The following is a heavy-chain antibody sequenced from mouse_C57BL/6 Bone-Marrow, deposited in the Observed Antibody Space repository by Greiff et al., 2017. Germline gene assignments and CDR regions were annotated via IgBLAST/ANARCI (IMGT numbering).Heavy chain of an antibody. Sequence: QVQLQQPGAELVKPGASVKLSCKASGYTFTSYWMHWVKQRPGRGLEWIGRIGPTSGGTKYTEKFKSKATLTVDKPSSTACMQLSSLTSEDSAVYYCAGALYGKPHWYFDVWGTGTTVTVSS. D-gene: IGHD2-1*01. J-gene: IGHJ1*03. V-gene: IGHV1-72*01. CDR3: AGALYGKPHWYFDV. CDR2: IGPTSGGT. CDR1: GYTFTSYW.